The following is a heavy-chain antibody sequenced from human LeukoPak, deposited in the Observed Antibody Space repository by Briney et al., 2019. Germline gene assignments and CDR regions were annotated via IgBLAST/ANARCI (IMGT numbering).Heavy chain of an antibody. J-gene: IGHJ4*02. V-gene: IGHV3-23*01. CDR3: VKEYSSGWGDFDY. CDR2: ISGSGGST. CDR1: GFTFSSYA. Sequence: GGSLRLSCAASGFTFSSYAMSWVRQAPGKGLEWVSVISGSGGSTYYADSVKGRFTISRDNSKNTLYLNMNSLRAEDTAAYYCVKEYSSGWGDFDYWGQGTLVTVSS. D-gene: IGHD6-19*01.